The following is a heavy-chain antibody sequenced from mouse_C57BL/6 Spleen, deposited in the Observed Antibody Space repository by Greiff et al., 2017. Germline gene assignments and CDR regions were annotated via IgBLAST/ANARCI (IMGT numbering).Heavy chain of an antibody. J-gene: IGHJ2*01. CDR3: ARVWDY. CDR1: GYAFSSSW. CDR2: IYPGDGDT. V-gene: IGHV1-82*01. Sequence: VKLMESGPELVKPGASVKISCKASGYAFSSSWMNWVKQRPGKGLEWIGRIYPGDGDTNYNGKFKGKATLTADKSSSTAYMQLSSLTSEDSAVYFCARVWDYWGQGTTLTVSS.